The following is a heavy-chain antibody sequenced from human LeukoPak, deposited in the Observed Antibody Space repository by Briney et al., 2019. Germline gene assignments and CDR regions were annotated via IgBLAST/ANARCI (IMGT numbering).Heavy chain of an antibody. D-gene: IGHD6-19*01. CDR3: AKDLSNSGWYPIDY. CDR1: GFTFSSYG. CDR2: ISYDGSNK. J-gene: IGHJ4*02. Sequence: GGSLRLSCAASGFTFSSYGMHWVRQAAGKGLEWVAVISYDGSNKSYADSVKGRFTISRDNSKNTLYLQMNSLRAEDTAVYYCAKDLSNSGWYPIDYWGQGTLVTVSS. V-gene: IGHV3-30*18.